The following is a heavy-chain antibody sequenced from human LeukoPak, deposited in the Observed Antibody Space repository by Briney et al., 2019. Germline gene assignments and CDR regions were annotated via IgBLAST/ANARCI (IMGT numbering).Heavy chain of an antibody. V-gene: IGHV4-59*01. D-gene: IGHD2-2*01. J-gene: IGHJ4*02. Sequence: SETLSLTCTVSGGSISGYYWSWIRQPPGKGLEWIGCIYYRGSTNYNPSLKSRVTISVDTSKNQFSLKLSSVTAADTAVYFCAKGLGPSAPNGRVFDFWGQGTLVTVSS. CDR1: GGSISGYY. CDR3: AKGLGPSAPNGRVFDF. CDR2: IYYRGST.